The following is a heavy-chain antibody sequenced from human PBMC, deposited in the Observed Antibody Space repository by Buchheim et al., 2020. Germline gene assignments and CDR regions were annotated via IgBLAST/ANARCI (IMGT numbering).Heavy chain of an antibody. Sequence: EVQLLESGGGLVQPGGSLRLSCAASGFTFSSYAMSWVRQAPGKGLEWVSVISGTDDSTSYADSVKGRFTISRDNSKNTLSLQMSNLRVEDTAVYYCARVPAAPWNGYGIWSGYYTRSPGPDPANYFYGMDVWGQGTT. CDR3: ARVPAAPWNGYGIWSGYYTRSPGPDPANYFYGMDV. D-gene: IGHD3-3*01. V-gene: IGHV3-23*01. CDR2: ISGTDDST. CDR1: GFTFSSYA. J-gene: IGHJ6*02.